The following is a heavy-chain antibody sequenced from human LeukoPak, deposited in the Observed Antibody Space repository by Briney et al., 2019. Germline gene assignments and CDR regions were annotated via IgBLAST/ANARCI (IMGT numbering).Heavy chain of an antibody. CDR1: GFTFSSYS. D-gene: IGHD2-2*01. Sequence: PGGSLRLSCAASGFTFSSYSMNWVRQAPGKGLEWVSTISSSSSDIYYADSVKGRFTISRDNAKNSLYLQMNSLRAEDTAVYYCARKGSTSDSPFDPWGEATLVT. CDR3: ARKGSTSDSPFDP. J-gene: IGHJ5*02. CDR2: ISSSSSDI. V-gene: IGHV3-21*01.